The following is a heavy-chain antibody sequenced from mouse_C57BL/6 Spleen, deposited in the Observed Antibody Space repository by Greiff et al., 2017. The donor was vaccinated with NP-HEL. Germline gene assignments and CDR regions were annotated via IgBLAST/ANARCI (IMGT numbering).Heavy chain of an antibody. Sequence: VHVKQSGPELVKPGASVKIPCKASGYTFTDYNMDWVKQSHGKSLEWIGDINPNNGGTIYNQKFKGKATLTVDKSSSTAYMELRSLTSEDTAVYYCARSGGTVVARYFDVWGTGTTVTVSS. CDR2: INPNNGGT. V-gene: IGHV1-18*01. CDR1: GYTFTDYN. D-gene: IGHD1-1*01. J-gene: IGHJ1*03. CDR3: ARSGGTVVARYFDV.